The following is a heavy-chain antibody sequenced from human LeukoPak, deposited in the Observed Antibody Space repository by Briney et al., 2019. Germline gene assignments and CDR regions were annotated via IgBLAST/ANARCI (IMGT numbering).Heavy chain of an antibody. V-gene: IGHV3-21*01. CDR3: ARSKIDY. CDR2: ISSSSRDI. CDR1: GFTFSSFT. D-gene: IGHD4-11*01. Sequence: GGSLRLSCAASGFTFSSFTMNWVRQAPGKGLEWVAAISSSSRDIFYADSVKGRFSISRDNTQNSLSLQMNSLRADDTAIYYCARSKIDYWGQGTLVTVSS. J-gene: IGHJ4*02.